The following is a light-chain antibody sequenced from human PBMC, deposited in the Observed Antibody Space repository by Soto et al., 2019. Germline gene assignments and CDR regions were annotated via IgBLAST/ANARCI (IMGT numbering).Light chain of an antibody. V-gene: IGKV3-15*01. CDR1: QSVRDY. Sequence: IVMTQSPATLSVSPGERATLSCRAIQSVRDYLAWYHQRQGQGPRLLIFGASTRATDIPARFSGSGSGTEFTLTISSLQSEDFAVYYCQQYNNWPRTFGQGTKVDIK. CDR2: GAS. CDR3: QQYNNWPRT. J-gene: IGKJ1*01.